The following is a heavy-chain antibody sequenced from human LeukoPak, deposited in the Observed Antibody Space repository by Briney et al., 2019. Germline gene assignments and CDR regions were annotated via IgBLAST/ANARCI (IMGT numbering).Heavy chain of an antibody. CDR3: ARGVGLTPANAACYFDC. Sequence: GGSLRLSCAASEFTFSSYSMNWVRQAPGKGLEWVSSITSSSSYIYYADSVRGRFTISRDNAKNSLYLQMNSLRAEDTAVYYCARGVGLTPANAACYFDCWGQGTLVTVSS. CDR1: EFTFSSYS. V-gene: IGHV3-21*01. D-gene: IGHD4-23*01. J-gene: IGHJ4*02. CDR2: ITSSSSYI.